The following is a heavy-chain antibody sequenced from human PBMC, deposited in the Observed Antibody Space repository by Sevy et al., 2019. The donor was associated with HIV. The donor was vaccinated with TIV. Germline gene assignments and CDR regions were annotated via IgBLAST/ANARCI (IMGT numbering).Heavy chain of an antibody. J-gene: IGHJ6*02. V-gene: IGHV3-9*01. D-gene: IGHD3-10*01. Sequence: GGSLRLSCAASGFTFDDYAMHWVRQAPGKGLEWVSGISWNSGSIGYADSVKGRFTISRDNAKNSLYPQMNSLRAEDTALYYCAKDIAMVRGVTSPYYYYGMDVWGQGTTVTVSS. CDR1: GFTFDDYA. CDR2: ISWNSGSI. CDR3: AKDIAMVRGVTSPYYYYGMDV.